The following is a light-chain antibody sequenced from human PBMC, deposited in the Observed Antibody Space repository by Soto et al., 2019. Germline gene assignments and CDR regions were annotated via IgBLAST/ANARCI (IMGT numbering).Light chain of an antibody. Sequence: QSALTQPPSASGSPGQSVTISCTGTSSDVDGYNFVSWYQQHPGKAPKLIIYEVTKRPSGVPDRFSGSKSGRTASLTVSGLQAEDEADYYCSSYAGSNNRYVFGTGTKVTVL. CDR3: SSYAGSNNRYV. J-gene: IGLJ1*01. CDR2: EVT. V-gene: IGLV2-8*01. CDR1: SSDVDGYNF.